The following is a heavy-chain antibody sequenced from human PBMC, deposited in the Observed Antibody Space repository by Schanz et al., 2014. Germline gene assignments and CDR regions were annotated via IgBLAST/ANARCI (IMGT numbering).Heavy chain of an antibody. CDR2: ISGRVGNT. CDR1: GFTFSSYA. V-gene: IGHV3-23*01. CDR3: AKKRFGELRAFDI. J-gene: IGHJ3*02. Sequence: EVQLLESGGGLVQPGGSLRLSCAASGFTFSSYAMSWVRQVPGKGLEWITTISGRVGNTDYTDTVKGRFTISRDNSKNTLYLQMNSLRAEDTAVYYWAKKRFGELRAFDIWGQGTMVTVSS. D-gene: IGHD3-10*01.